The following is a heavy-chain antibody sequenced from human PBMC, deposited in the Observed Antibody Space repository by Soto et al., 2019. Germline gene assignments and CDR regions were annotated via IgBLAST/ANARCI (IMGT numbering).Heavy chain of an antibody. CDR2: IYYSGST. V-gene: IGHV4-59*01. Sequence: PSETLSLTCTVSGGSISSYYWSWIRQPPGKGLEWIGYIYYSGSTNYNPSLKSRVTISVDTSKNQFSLKLSSVTAADTAVYYCARARGIVVVPAATGLGWFDPWGQGTLVTV. J-gene: IGHJ5*02. CDR3: ARARGIVVVPAATGLGWFDP. D-gene: IGHD2-2*01. CDR1: GGSISSYY.